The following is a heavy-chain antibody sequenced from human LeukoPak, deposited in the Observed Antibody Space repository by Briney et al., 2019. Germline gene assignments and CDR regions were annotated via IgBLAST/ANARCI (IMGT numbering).Heavy chain of an antibody. Sequence: GGFLRLSCAASGFTFSTYGMSWVRQAPGKGLDWVSGISGSGGRTTYADSVAGRFTVSRDNSKNTLYLQMNNLRAEDTALYYCAKDRFYDSSGNHFESEKWGQGTLVTV. J-gene: IGHJ4*02. CDR1: GFTFSTYG. D-gene: IGHD3-22*01. V-gene: IGHV3-23*01. CDR3: AKDRFYDSSGNHFESEK. CDR2: ISGSGGRT.